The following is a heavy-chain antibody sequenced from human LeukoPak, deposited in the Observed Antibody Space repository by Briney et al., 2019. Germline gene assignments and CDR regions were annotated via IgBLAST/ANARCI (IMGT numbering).Heavy chain of an antibody. J-gene: IGHJ6*02. Sequence: GASVKVSCTVSGYTLTELSMHWVRQAPGKGLEWMGGFDPEDGETIYAQKFQGRVTMTEDTSTDTAYMELSSLRSEDTAVYYCATALPNYDILTGSPPDYYGMDVWGQGTTVTVSS. CDR3: ATALPNYDILTGSPPDYYGMDV. CDR2: FDPEDGET. D-gene: IGHD3-9*01. V-gene: IGHV1-24*01. CDR1: GYTLTELS.